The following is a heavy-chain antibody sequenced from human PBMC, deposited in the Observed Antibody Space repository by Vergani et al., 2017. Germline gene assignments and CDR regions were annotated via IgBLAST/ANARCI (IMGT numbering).Heavy chain of an antibody. D-gene: IGHD3-10*01. CDR2: IKQDGSEK. CDR3: ARTYGSRSYRRNNWFDP. Sequence: EVQLVESGGGLVQPGGSLRLSCAASGFTFSSYWMSWVRQAPGKGLEWVANIKQDGSEKYYVDSVKGRFTISRDNAKNSLYLQMNSLRAEDTAVYYCARTYGSRSYRRNNWFDPWGQGTLVTVSS. V-gene: IGHV3-7*01. CDR1: GFTFSSYW. J-gene: IGHJ5*02.